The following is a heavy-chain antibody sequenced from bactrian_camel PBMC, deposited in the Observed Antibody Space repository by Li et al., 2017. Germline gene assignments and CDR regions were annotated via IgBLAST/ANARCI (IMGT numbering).Heavy chain of an antibody. CDR1: GRTPF. D-gene: IGHD2*01. Sequence: HVQLVESGGGSVQTGGSLRLSCAASGRTPFMAWFRQTPDNEREGVASINTGGTSSTYYGDSVKGRFTISQDNAKNTLYLQLNSLKDEDTAMYYCAADARGGSWNSPTNYNYWGQGTQVTVS. CDR2: INTGGTSST. J-gene: IGHJ4*01. CDR3: AADARGGSWNSPTNYNY. V-gene: IGHV3S54*01.